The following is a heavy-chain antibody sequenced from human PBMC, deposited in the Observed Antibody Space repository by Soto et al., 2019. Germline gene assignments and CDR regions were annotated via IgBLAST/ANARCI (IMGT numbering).Heavy chain of an antibody. CDR2: VFCGGT. CDR1: GRSMSSNY. J-gene: IGHJ4*02. Sequence: LSLTCSVSGRSMSSNYWSWIRQSPDKGLEWLGYVFCGGTDYNPSLGGRVSMSVETSKSQFSLKLTSVTVADTAVYYCASYRGALYFESWGPGILVTVSS. V-gene: IGHV4-59*01. D-gene: IGHD3-16*01. CDR3: ASYRGALYFES.